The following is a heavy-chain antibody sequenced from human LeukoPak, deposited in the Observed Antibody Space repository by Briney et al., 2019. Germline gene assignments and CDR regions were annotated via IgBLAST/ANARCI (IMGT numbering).Heavy chain of an antibody. CDR2: ISYDGSNK. CDR1: GFTFSSYG. CDR3: AKDLGAGNNWFDP. J-gene: IGHJ5*02. D-gene: IGHD1-26*01. V-gene: IGHV3-30*18. Sequence: GGSLRLSCAASGFTFSSYGMHWVRQAPGKGLEWVAVISYDGSNKYYADSVKGRFTISRDNSKNTLYLQMNSLRAEDTAVYYCAKDLGAGNNWFDPWGQGTLVTVSS.